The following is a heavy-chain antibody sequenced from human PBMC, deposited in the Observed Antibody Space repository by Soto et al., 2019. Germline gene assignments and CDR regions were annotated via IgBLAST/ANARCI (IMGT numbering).Heavy chain of an antibody. Sequence: SLRLSCAAAGVTCSSYAMSWVRKAPGKVLEWVSAISGSGGSTYYADSVKGRFTISRDNSKNTLYLQMNSLRAEDTAVYYCAKFYYSSLNRTAFDYWGQGTLVTVSS. D-gene: IGHD6-6*01. CDR3: AKFYYSSLNRTAFDY. CDR1: GVTCSSYA. V-gene: IGHV3-23*01. J-gene: IGHJ4*02. CDR2: ISGSGGST.